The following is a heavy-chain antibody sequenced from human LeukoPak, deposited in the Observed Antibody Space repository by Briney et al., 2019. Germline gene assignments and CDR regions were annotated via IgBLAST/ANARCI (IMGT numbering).Heavy chain of an antibody. CDR1: GFTFDDYT. J-gene: IGHJ4*02. Sequence: EGSLRLSCAASGFTFDDYTFHGVGQALGKGLGWVSLISLNGGSTYFVDSVEGRFTISRDNSKNSLYLQMNSLRTEDTALYYCAKDWGYYYDSSGYFDYWGQRNLVTVSS. V-gene: IGHV3-43*01. CDR3: AKDWGYYYDSSGYFDY. CDR2: ISLNGGST. D-gene: IGHD3-22*01.